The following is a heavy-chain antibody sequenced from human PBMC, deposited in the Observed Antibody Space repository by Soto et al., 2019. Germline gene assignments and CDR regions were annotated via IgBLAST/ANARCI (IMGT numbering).Heavy chain of an antibody. CDR1: GGSISNGQW. CDR3: ARDQGSHPGD. J-gene: IGHJ4*02. CDR2: IYQSGST. V-gene: IGHV4-4*02. Sequence: QVQLRESGPGLVRPSGTLFLTCAVSGGSISNGQWWSWVRQAPGKGMEWIGEIYQSGSTNYNPTLKSRVTMSVVPSKNLFSLTLNSVTAADTAFYDGARDQGSHPGDWGQGTLVSVSS. D-gene: IGHD6-13*01.